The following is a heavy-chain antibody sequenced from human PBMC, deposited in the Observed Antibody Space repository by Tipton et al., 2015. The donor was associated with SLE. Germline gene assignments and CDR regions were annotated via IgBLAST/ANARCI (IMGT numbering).Heavy chain of an antibody. CDR3: ARTLGHYYYDSSGSFDY. CDR2: IYHSGST. D-gene: IGHD3-22*01. V-gene: IGHV4-4*02. J-gene: IGHJ4*02. CDR1: GGSISSSNW. Sequence: TLSLTCAVSGGSISSSNWWSWVRQPPGKGLEWIGEIYHSGSTNYNPSLKSRVTISVDTSKNQFSLKLSSVTAADTAVYYCARTLGHYYYDSSGSFDYWGQGTLVTVSS.